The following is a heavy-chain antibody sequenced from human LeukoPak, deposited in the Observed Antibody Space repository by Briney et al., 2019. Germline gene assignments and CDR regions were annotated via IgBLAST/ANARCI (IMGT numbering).Heavy chain of an antibody. CDR1: GGSISSGSYY. CDR2: IYTSGST. Sequence: SETLSLTCTVSGGSISSGSYYWSWIRQPAGKGLEWIGRIYTSGSTNYNPSLKSRVTISVDTSKNQFSLKLSSVTAADTAVYYCARQLDSSGYYYYYAFDIWGQGTMVTVSS. D-gene: IGHD3-22*01. CDR3: ARQLDSSGYYYYYAFDI. J-gene: IGHJ3*02. V-gene: IGHV4-61*02.